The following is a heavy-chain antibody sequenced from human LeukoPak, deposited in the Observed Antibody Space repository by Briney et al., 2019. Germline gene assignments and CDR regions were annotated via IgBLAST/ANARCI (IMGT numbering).Heavy chain of an antibody. CDR3: ARVGQQWLVAGWFDP. J-gene: IGHJ5*02. V-gene: IGHV4-59*01. D-gene: IGHD6-19*01. CDR1: GGSISSYY. CDR2: IYYSGST. Sequence: SETLSLTCTVSGGSISSYYWSWIRQPPGKGLEWIGYIYYSGSTNYNPSLKSRVTISVDTSKNQFPLKLSSVTAADTAVYYCARVGQQWLVAGWFDPWGQGTLVTVSS.